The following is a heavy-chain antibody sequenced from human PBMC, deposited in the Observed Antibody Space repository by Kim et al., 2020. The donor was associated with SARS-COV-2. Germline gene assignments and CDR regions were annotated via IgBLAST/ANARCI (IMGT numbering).Heavy chain of an antibody. D-gene: IGHD4-17*01. CDR1: GGSISSGGYY. CDR3: ARDLNGGDYGYYYYYGMDV. CDR2: IYYSGST. J-gene: IGHJ6*02. Sequence: SETLSLTCTVSGGSISSGGYYWSWIRQHPGKGLEWIGYIYYSGSTYYNPSLKSRVTISVDTSKNQFSLKLSSVTAADTAVYYCARDLNGGDYGYYYYYGMDVWGQGTTVTVSS. V-gene: IGHV4-31*03.